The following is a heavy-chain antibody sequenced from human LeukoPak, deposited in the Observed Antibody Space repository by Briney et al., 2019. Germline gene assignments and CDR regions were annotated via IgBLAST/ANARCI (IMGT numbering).Heavy chain of an antibody. CDR1: GFTFSSYG. Sequence: GGSLRLSCAASGFTFSSYGMHWVRQAPGKGLEWVAVIWYDGSNKYYADSVKGRFTISRDNSKNTLYLQMKSLRAEATAVYYCASAGIAAAGTGLTDYWGQGTLVTVSS. CDR2: IWYDGSNK. V-gene: IGHV3-33*01. D-gene: IGHD6-13*01. J-gene: IGHJ4*02. CDR3: ASAGIAAAGTGLTDY.